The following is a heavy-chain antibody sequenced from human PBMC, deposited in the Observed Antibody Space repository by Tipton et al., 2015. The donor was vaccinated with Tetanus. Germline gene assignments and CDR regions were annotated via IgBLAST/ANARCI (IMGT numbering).Heavy chain of an antibody. D-gene: IGHD6-25*01. J-gene: IGHJ4*02. CDR3: VSGSALDY. CDR1: GFTFSSYT. Sequence: SLRLSCAASGFTFSSYTMSWVRQAPGRGLEWLTMLSDDGRHGSSAESVKGRFTISRDNAKNSLFLEMNSLRADDTAVYYCVSGSALDYWGQGTLITVSS. V-gene: IGHV3-30*04. CDR2: LSDDGRHG.